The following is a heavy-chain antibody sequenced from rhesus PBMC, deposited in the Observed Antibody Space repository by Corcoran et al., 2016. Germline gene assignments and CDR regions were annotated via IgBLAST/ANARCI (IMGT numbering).Heavy chain of an antibody. J-gene: IGHJ3*01. CDR1: GGSIRTDYY. V-gene: IGHV4-106*01. Sequence: QVQLQESGPGLVKPSETLSLTCAVSGGSIRTDYYWSWIRQPPGKGLEWIGYIYGSTGDPNYNPSLKNRVTISRDTSKNQFSLKLTSVTAADTAVYYCARTVSYSSWAGTFDFWGQGLRVTVSS. D-gene: IGHD6-13*01. CDR2: IYGSTGDP. CDR3: ARTVSYSSWAGTFDF.